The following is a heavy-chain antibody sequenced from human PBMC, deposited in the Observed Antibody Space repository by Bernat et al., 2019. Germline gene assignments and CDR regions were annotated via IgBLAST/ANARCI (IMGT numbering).Heavy chain of an antibody. CDR2: IRSTGYGGTT. D-gene: IGHD3-9*01. J-gene: IGHJ4*02. CDR3: PRDLTGYAFTY. Sequence: EVHLVESGGGLVNPGRSLRLSCTASGFTFGDYAMSWFRQAPGKGLEWVGFIRSTGYGGTTEYAASVKGRFTISRDDSKSIAYLQMNSLKTEDTAVYYCPRDLTGYAFTYWGQGTLVTVSS. V-gene: IGHV3-49*05. CDR1: GFTFGDYA.